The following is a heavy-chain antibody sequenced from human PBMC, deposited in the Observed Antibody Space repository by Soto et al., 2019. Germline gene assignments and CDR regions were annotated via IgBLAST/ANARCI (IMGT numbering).Heavy chain of an antibody. CDR2: IYYSGST. CDR3: AKDRIAAEVFDY. V-gene: IGHV4-30-4*01. CDR1: GGSISSGDYY. D-gene: IGHD6-13*01. Sequence: QVQLQESGPGLVKPSQTLSLTCTISGGSISSGDYYWTWIRQPPGKGLEWIGYIYYSGSTYYNPSLKGRVTISVDTSKNQFSLKLSSVTAADTAVYYCAKDRIAAEVFDYWGQGTLVTVSS. J-gene: IGHJ4*02.